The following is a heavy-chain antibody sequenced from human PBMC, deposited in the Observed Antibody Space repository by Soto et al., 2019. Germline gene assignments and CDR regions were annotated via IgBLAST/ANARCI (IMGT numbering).Heavy chain of an antibody. J-gene: IGHJ4*02. CDR1: GFTFSSYA. CDR3: AKVERAVAGIID. CDR2: ISVSVGST. Sequence: EVQLLESGGGLVQPGGSLRLFCAASGFTFSSYAMIWVRQAPGKGLDWVSAISVSVGSTYYADSVKGRFTISRDNSKNTLYLQMNSLRAEDTAVYYCAKVERAVAGIIDWGQGTLVTVSS. V-gene: IGHV3-23*01. D-gene: IGHD6-19*01.